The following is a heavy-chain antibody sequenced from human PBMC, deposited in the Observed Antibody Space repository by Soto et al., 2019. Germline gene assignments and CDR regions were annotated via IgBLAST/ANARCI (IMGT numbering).Heavy chain of an antibody. D-gene: IGHD3-3*02. CDR1: GYTFTSYG. V-gene: IGHV1-18*04. CDR2: ISAYNGNT. CDR3: ARALIGFLDWLPDNYYYGMDV. J-gene: IGHJ6*02. Sequence: GASVKVSCKASGYTFTSYGISWVRQAPGQGLEWMGWISAYNGNTNYAQKLQGRVTMTTDTSTSTAYMELRSLRSDDTAVYYCARALIGFLDWLPDNYYYGMDVWGQGTTVTVSS.